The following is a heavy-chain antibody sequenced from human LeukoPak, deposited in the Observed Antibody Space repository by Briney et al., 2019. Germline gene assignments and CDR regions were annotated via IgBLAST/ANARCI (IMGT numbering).Heavy chain of an antibody. J-gene: IGHJ4*02. CDR2: IYHSGST. CDR3: ARGKGSSWYQDFDY. D-gene: IGHD6-13*01. Sequence: PSETLSLTCAVSGGSISSGGYSWSWIRQPPGKGLEWIGYIYHSGSTYYNPSLKSRVTISVDRSKNQFSLKLSSVTAADTAVYYCARGKGSSWYQDFDYWGQGTLVTVSS. CDR1: GGSISSGGYS. V-gene: IGHV4-30-2*01.